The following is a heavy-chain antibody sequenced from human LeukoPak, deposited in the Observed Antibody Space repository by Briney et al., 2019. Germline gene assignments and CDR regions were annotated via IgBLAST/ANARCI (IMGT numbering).Heavy chain of an antibody. CDR3: AKTRSWYYFDY. V-gene: IGHV3-23*01. CDR2: ISGSGDST. CDR1: GFTFRSYG. Sequence: GGSLRLSCATSGFTFRSYGMSWVRQAPGKGLEWVSVISGSGDSTYYAESVKGRFTISRDKSKNTLYLQMNSLRAEDTAVYYCAKTRSWYYFDYWGQGTLVTVSS. D-gene: IGHD6-13*01. J-gene: IGHJ4*02.